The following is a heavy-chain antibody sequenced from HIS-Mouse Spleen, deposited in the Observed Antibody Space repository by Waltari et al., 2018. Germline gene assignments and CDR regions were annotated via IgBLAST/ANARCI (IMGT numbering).Heavy chain of an antibody. CDR3: AYGDYFDY. CDR1: GGSISSSSYY. J-gene: IGHJ4*02. D-gene: IGHD4-17*01. V-gene: IGHV4-39*01. CDR2: IYYSGAT. Sequence: QLQLQESGPGLVKPSETLSLTCTVSGGSISSSSYYWGWIRQPPGKGLEWIGSIYYSGATSDNPSLKGRVPIAVDTAKNQFSLRLSSVTAADTAVYYCAYGDYFDYWGQGTLVTVSS.